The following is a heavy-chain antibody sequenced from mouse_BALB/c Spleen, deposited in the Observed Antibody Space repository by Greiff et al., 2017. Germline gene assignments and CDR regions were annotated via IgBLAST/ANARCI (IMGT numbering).Heavy chain of an antibody. Sequence: EVQLVESGGGLVKPGGSLKLSCAASGFTFSSYAMSWVRQTPEKRLEWVATISSGGSYTYYPDSVKGRFTISRDNAKNTLYLQMSSLRSEDTAMYYCARQGLGAPYFDYWGQGTTLTVSS. CDR1: GFTFSSYA. V-gene: IGHV5-9-3*01. D-gene: IGHD4-1*01. CDR3: ARQGLGAPYFDY. CDR2: ISSGGSYT. J-gene: IGHJ2*01.